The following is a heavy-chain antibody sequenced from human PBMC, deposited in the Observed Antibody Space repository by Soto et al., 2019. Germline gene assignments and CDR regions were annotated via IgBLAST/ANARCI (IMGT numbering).Heavy chain of an antibody. CDR3: ARWVWSGSYSGMDV. CDR1: GGSISSGGYY. V-gene: IGHV4-31*03. Sequence: QVQLQESGPGLVKPSQTLSLTCTVSGGSISSGGYYWSWIRQHPGKGLEWIGYIYYSGSTYYNPSLKSRVTISVDPSKNQFSLKLSSVTAADTAVYYCARWVWSGSYSGMDVWGQGTTVTVSS. J-gene: IGHJ6*02. CDR2: IYYSGST. D-gene: IGHD3-3*01.